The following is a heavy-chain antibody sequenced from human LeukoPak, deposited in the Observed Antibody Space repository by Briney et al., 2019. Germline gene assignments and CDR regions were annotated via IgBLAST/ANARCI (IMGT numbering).Heavy chain of an antibody. J-gene: IGHJ4*02. D-gene: IGHD3-22*01. Sequence: MASETLSLTCAVYGVSFSDYFWSWIRQPPGKGLEWIGEISHSGSTTYNPSLRSRVTISGDTSKKRFSLKLSSVTAADTAVYYCVTYYYGSSAPKRNYWGQGILVTVSS. V-gene: IGHV4-34*01. CDR3: VTYYYGSSAPKRNY. CDR2: ISHSGST. CDR1: GVSFSDYF.